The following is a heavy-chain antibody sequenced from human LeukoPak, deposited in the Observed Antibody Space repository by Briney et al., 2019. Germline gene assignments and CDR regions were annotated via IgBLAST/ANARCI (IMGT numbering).Heavy chain of an antibody. CDR1: GFTFDDYA. Sequence: GRSLRLSCAASGFTFDDYAMHWVRQAPGKGLEWVSGISWNSGSIGYADSVKGRFTISRDNAKNSLYLQMNSLRAEDTALYYCAKEEDYWGQGTLVTVSS. CDR2: ISWNSGSI. J-gene: IGHJ4*02. CDR3: AKEEDY. V-gene: IGHV3-9*01.